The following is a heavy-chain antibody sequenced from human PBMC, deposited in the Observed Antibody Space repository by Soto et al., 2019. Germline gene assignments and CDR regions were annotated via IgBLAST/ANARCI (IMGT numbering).Heavy chain of an antibody. CDR2: ISAYNGNT. CDR1: GYTFTSYG. D-gene: IGHD6-13*01. Sequence: ASVKVSFKASGYTFTSYGISWVRQAPGQGLEWMGWISAYNGNTNYAQKLQGRVTMTTDTSTSTAYMELRSLRSDDTAVYYCARDWAADGPFEYWGQGTLVTVSS. J-gene: IGHJ4*02. V-gene: IGHV1-18*01. CDR3: ARDWAADGPFEY.